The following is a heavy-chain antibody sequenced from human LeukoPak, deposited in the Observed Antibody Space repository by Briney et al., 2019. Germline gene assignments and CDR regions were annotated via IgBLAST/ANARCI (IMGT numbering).Heavy chain of an antibody. CDR2: ISSSSSTI. J-gene: IGHJ4*02. V-gene: IGHV3-48*01. D-gene: IGHD5-18*01. CDR3: AKDPQEQLWDVLFDY. CDR1: GFTFSSYS. Sequence: PGGSLRLSCAASGFTFSSYSMNWVRQAPGKGLEWVSYISSSSSTIYYADSVKGRFTISRDNSKNTLYLQMNSLRAEDTAVYYCAKDPQEQLWDVLFDYWGQGTLVTVSS.